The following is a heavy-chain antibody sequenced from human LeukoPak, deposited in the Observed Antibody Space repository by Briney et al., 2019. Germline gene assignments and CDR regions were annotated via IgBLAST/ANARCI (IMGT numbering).Heavy chain of an antibody. CDR1: GLTVSSSY. CDR3: ARNILFAFDI. J-gene: IGHJ3*02. Sequence: GGSLRLSCAASGLTVSSSYMSWVRQAPGKGLEWVSIIYNDGSTYYADSMKGRFTISRDNPKNTLYLQVNSLRAEDTAMYYCARNILFAFDIWGQGTMVTVSS. CDR2: IYNDGST. V-gene: IGHV3-53*01.